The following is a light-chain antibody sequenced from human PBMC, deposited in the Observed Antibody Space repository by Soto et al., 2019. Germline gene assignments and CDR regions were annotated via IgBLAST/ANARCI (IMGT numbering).Light chain of an antibody. V-gene: IGKV1-5*03. J-gene: IGKJ1*01. CDR1: QTISSW. CDR3: QHYNSYSEA. CDR2: KAS. Sequence: DIQMTQSPSTVSASVRARVTITCGASQTISSWLAWYQQKPGKAPKLLIYKASTLKSGVPSRFSGSGSGTEFTLTISSLQPDDFATYYCQHYNSYSEAFGQGTKVDI.